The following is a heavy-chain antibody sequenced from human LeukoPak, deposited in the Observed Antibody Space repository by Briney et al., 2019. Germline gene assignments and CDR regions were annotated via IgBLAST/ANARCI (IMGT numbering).Heavy chain of an antibody. D-gene: IGHD6-13*01. CDR2: IYYSGST. J-gene: IGHJ4*02. CDR1: GGSTSSYY. V-gene: IGHV4-59*08. Sequence: SETLSLTCTVSGGSTSSYYWSWIRQPPGKGLEWIGYIYYSGSTNYNPSLKSRVTISVDTSKNQFSLKLSSVTAADTAVYYCASGIAAAGLDYWGQGTLVTVSS. CDR3: ASGIAAAGLDY.